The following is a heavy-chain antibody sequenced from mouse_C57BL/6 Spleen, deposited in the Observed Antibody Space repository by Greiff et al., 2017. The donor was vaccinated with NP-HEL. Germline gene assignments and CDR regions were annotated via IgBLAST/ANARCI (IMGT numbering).Heavy chain of an antibody. Sequence: VQLQQSGAELVRPGASVTLSCKASGYTFTDYEMHWVKQTPVHGLEWIGAIDPETGGTAYNQKFKGKAILTADKSSSTAYMELRSLTSEDSAVYYCTRWPYSTYAMDYWGQGTSVTVSS. V-gene: IGHV1-15*01. J-gene: IGHJ4*01. CDR1: GYTFTDYE. D-gene: IGHD2-5*01. CDR2: IDPETGGT. CDR3: TRWPYSTYAMDY.